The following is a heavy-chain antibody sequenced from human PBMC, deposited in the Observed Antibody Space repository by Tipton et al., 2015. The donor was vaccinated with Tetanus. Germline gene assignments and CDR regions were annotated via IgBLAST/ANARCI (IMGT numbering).Heavy chain of an antibody. CDR2: ISYDGSNK. J-gene: IGHJ4*02. D-gene: IGHD4-17*01. CDR1: GFTFSSYG. Sequence: SLRLSCAASGFTFSSYGMHWVRQAPGKGLEWVAVISYDGSNKYYADSVKGRFTISRDNSKNTLYLQMNSLRAEDTAVYYCAKGGNYGDYGRYFDYWGQGTLVTVSS. CDR3: AKGGNYGDYGRYFDY. V-gene: IGHV3-30*18.